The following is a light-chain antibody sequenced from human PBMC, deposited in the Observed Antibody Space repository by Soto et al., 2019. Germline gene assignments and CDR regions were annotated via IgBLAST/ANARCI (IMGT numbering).Light chain of an antibody. CDR2: KAS. CDR3: QQYNSYWT. Sequence: DIQMTQSPSTLSASVGDRVTITCRASQSISSWLAWYQQKPGKAPTLLIYKASSLESGVPSRFSGSGSGTEFTLTISSLQPDDFATYYCQQYNSYWTFGQGTKVDI. V-gene: IGKV1-5*03. CDR1: QSISSW. J-gene: IGKJ1*01.